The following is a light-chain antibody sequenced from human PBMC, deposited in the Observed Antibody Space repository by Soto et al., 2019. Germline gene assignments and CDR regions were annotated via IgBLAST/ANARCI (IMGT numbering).Light chain of an antibody. CDR2: DVS. CDR3: SSYTGSSSLV. J-gene: IGLJ1*01. V-gene: IGLV2-14*03. CDR1: STDINDYKY. Sequence: QSALTQPASVSGSPGQSITISCTGTSTDINDYKYVSWYQQHPGKAPKVIIYDVSNRPSGVSHRFSGSESANTASLTISVLQAEDEADYYCSSYTGSSSLVFGTGTKVTVL.